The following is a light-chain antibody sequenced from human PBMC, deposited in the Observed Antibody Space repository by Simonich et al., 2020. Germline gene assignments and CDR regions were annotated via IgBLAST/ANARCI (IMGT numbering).Light chain of an antibody. CDR2: DVS. CDR1: SSDVGGYNY. CDR3: SSYTSSSTLV. Sequence: QSALTQPASVSGSPGQSITISCTGTSSDVGGYNYVSWYQQHPGKAPKRMIYDVSKRPPGVSNRFSGSKSGNTASRTISGLQAEDEADYYCSSYTSSSTLVFGGGTKLTVL. J-gene: IGLJ3*02. V-gene: IGLV2-14*01.